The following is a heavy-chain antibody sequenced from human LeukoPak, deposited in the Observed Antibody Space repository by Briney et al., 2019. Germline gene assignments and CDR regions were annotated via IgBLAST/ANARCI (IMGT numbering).Heavy chain of an antibody. CDR1: GYTFTSYG. D-gene: IGHD3-22*01. Sequence: GASVKVSCRASGYTFTSYGITWVRQAPGQGLEWMGWISAYNGNTNYAQKLKGRVTMTTDTSTSTAYMELRSLRSDDTAVYYCARSPMIVVVTDFDYWGQGTLVTVYS. CDR3: ARSPMIVVVTDFDY. V-gene: IGHV1-18*01. CDR2: ISAYNGNT. J-gene: IGHJ4*02.